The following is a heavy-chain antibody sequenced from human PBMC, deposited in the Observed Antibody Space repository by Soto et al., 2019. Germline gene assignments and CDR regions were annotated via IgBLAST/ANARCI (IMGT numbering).Heavy chain of an antibody. D-gene: IGHD2-2*01. CDR3: AREDSIIIPAVSDF. V-gene: IGHV3-21*01. CDR1: GFAFNNYG. CDR2: ISKSDYT. Sequence: GGSLRLSCTVSGFAFNNYGINWVRQAPGKGLEWVSSISKSDYTYYSDSVKGRFTISRDNDKNSVSLQMNTLRVEDTAVYYCAREDSIIIPAVSDFWGQVTLVTVSS. J-gene: IGHJ4*02.